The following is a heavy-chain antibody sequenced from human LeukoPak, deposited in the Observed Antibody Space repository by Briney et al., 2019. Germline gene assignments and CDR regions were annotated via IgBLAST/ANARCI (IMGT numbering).Heavy chain of an antibody. CDR2: INHSGST. V-gene: IGHV4-34*01. J-gene: IGHJ6*03. CDR1: GVSFSGYY. CDR3: ARGSYSSGWSLRGYYYYMDV. Sequence: PSETPSLTCAVYGVSFSGYYWSWLRQPPGKGLEWIGEINHSGSTNYNPSLKSRVTISVDTSRNQFSLKRSSVTAADTAVYYCARGSYSSGWSLRGYYYYMDVWGKGTTVTVSS. D-gene: IGHD6-19*01.